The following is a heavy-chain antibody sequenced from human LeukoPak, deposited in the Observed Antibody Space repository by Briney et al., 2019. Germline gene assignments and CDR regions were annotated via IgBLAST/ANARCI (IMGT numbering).Heavy chain of an antibody. V-gene: IGHV4-39*01. CDR3: VGYCSSTSCPYYYYMDV. J-gene: IGHJ6*03. D-gene: IGHD2-2*01. CDR2: IYYSGST. Sequence: SETLSLTCTVSGGSISSSSYYWGWIRQPPGKGLEWIGSIYYSGSTYYNPSLKSRVTISVDTSKNQFSLKLSSVTAADTAVYHCVGYCSSTSCPYYYYMDVWGKGTTVPVPS. CDR1: GGSISSSSYY.